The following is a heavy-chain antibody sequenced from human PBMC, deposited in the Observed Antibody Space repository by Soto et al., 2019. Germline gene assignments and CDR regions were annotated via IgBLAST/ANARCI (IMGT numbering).Heavy chain of an antibody. CDR1: GFTFSGSA. CDR2: IRSKANSYAT. D-gene: IGHD5-18*01. J-gene: IGHJ6*02. V-gene: IGHV3-73*02. Sequence: EVQLVESGGGLVQPGGSLKLSCAASGFTFSGSAMHWVRQASGKGLEWVGRIRSKANSYATAYAASVKGRFTISRDDSKNTAYRQMNSLKTEDTAVYYCTSDTARVYYGMDVWGQGTTVTVSS. CDR3: TSDTARVYYGMDV.